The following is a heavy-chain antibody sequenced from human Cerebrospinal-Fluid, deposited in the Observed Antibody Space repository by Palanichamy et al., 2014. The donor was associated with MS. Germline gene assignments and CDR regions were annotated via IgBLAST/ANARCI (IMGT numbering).Heavy chain of an antibody. J-gene: IGHJ4*02. CDR1: GNTFT. Sequence: QVHLVQSGAEVKKPGASVKVSCKASGNTFTITWVRQAPEQGLEWMGWISAYNGHTNYAQKLQGRVTMTTDTSRATAYMELRSLRFDDTAVYYCARDSRGFADIWGQGTLVTVFS. V-gene: IGHV1-18*01. CDR2: ISAYNGHT. CDR3: ARDSRGFADI.